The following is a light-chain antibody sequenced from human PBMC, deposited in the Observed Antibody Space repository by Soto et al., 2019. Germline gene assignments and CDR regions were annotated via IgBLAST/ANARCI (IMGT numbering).Light chain of an antibody. CDR3: CSYAGSYNVV. J-gene: IGLJ2*01. Sequence: QSVLTQPRSVSGSPGQSVTISCTGTSSDVGGYNYVSWYQQHPGKAPKFMIYDVSKRPSGVPDRFSGSKSGSTASLTISGLQAEDEADYYCCSYAGSYNVVFGGGTKLTVL. CDR1: SSDVGGYNY. CDR2: DVS. V-gene: IGLV2-11*01.